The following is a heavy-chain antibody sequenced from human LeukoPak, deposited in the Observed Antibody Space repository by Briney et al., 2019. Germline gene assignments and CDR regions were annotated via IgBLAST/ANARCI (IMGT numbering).Heavy chain of an antibody. V-gene: IGHV2-70*11. CDR3: ARIRYSSTRYYLDY. CDR2: IDWDGDK. CDR1: GFSLSTSGMC. D-gene: IGHD6-13*01. Sequence: SGPALVKPTQTLTLTCTFSGFSLSTSGMCVSWIRQPPGKALEWLARIDWDGDKYYSTSLKTRLTISKDTSKNQVVLTMTNMDPVDTATYYCARIRYSSTRYYLDYWGQGTLVTVSS. J-gene: IGHJ4*02.